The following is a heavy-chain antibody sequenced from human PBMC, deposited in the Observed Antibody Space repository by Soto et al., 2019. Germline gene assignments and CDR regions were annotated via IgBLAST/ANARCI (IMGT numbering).Heavy chain of an antibody. CDR1: GFSVSANY. CDR2: IHGGGNT. D-gene: IGHD1-26*01. J-gene: IGHJ5*02. Sequence: GGSLRLSCVASGFSVSANYMTWMRQAPGKGLEWVSVIHGGGNTYYADSVQGRFTISRDKSNNTLYLRMRRVRAEDTAVYFCARHRHPRGTVGATSPLDPWGQGTQVTVSS. V-gene: IGHV3-66*04. CDR3: ARHRHPRGTVGATSPLDP.